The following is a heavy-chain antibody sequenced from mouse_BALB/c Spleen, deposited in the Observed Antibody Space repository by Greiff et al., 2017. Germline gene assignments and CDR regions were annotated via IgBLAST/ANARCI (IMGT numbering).Heavy chain of an antibody. CDR3: ARGRGYDPAWFAY. CDR1: GYTFTSYT. J-gene: IGHJ3*01. Sequence: QVQLKESGAELARPGASVKMSCKASGYTFTSYTMHWVKQRPGQGLEWIGYINPSSGYTNYNQKFKDKATLTADKSSSTAYMQLSSLTSEDSAVYYCARGRGYDPAWFAYWGQGTLVTVSA. V-gene: IGHV1-4*01. CDR2: INPSSGYT. D-gene: IGHD2-2*01.